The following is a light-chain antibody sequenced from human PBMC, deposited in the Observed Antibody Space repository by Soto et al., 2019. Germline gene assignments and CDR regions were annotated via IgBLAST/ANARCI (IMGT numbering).Light chain of an antibody. CDR1: QSVSSY. Sequence: EIVLTQSPATLSLSPWERATLSCRASQSVSSYLAWYQQKPGQAPRLLIYDASNRATGIPARFSGSGSGTDFTLTISSLEPEDFAVYYCQQRSNWPPITFGHGTRLEIK. J-gene: IGKJ5*01. CDR2: DAS. CDR3: QQRSNWPPIT. V-gene: IGKV3-11*01.